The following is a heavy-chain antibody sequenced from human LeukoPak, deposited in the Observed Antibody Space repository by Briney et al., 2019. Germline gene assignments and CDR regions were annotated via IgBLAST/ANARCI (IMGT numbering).Heavy chain of an antibody. CDR2: ISSSSSYI. CDR3: ARASGYSSSWYAFDI. J-gene: IGHJ3*02. CDR1: GFTFSSYS. Sequence: GGSLRLSCAASGFTFSSYSMNWVRQAPGKGLEWVSSISSSSSYIYYADSVKGRFTISRDNAKNSLYLQMNSLRAEDTAVYYCARASGYSSSWYAFDIWAQGTMVTVSS. V-gene: IGHV3-21*01. D-gene: IGHD6-13*01.